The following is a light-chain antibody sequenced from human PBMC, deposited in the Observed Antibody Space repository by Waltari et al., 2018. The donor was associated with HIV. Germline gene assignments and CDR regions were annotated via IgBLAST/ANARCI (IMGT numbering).Light chain of an antibody. Sequence: QSALTQPPSASGSPGPSLTIPCTVPSHDVGRAQYVPWYQQHPAKAPKLMIYENNKRPSGVPDRFSCAKSANTATLTVSGLQAADEADYYCNSYAGSNNWVFGGGTKLTVL. CDR2: ENN. CDR1: SHDVGRAQY. J-gene: IGLJ3*02. CDR3: NSYAGSNNWV. V-gene: IGLV2-8*01.